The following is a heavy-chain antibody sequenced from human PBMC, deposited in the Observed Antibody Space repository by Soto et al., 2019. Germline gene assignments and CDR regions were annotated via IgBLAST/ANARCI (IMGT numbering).Heavy chain of an antibody. J-gene: IGHJ6*02. CDR2: ISYDGNNK. CDR3: ARPGCDGGTCYTLVGLRYGMDV. D-gene: IGHD2-15*01. Sequence: QVQLVESGGGVVQPGRSLRLSCAASGFTFSNYAMYWVRQAPGKGLEWVAVISYDGNNKYYADSVKGRFTISRDNSKNTLYLQMNSLRAEDTAVYYCARPGCDGGTCYTLVGLRYGMDVWGQGTTVTVSS. V-gene: IGHV3-30-3*01. CDR1: GFTFSNYA.